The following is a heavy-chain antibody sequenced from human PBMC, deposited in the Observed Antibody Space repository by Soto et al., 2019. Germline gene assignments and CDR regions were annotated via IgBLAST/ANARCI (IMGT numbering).Heavy chain of an antibody. V-gene: IGHV3-33*06. CDR3: EKDPKRRGGGTPGYFDH. D-gene: IGHD1-26*01. CDR1: YCPFSGHG. Sequence: PGVPVSIWYRATYCPFSGHGLHLVSMGRCKRVEWVAVIWYSXSNKYYAGSVKSRFTISRDNSHNTLYLQMNSLRSEETAVYYCEKDPKRRGGGTPGYFDHVGHGSLVSVSS. CDR2: IWYSXSNK. J-gene: IGHJ4*01.